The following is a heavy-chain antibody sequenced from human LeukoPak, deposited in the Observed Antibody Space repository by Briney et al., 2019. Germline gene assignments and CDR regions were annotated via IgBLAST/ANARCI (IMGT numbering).Heavy chain of an antibody. CDR1: GFTFNNYW. CDR2: IYSGGAT. V-gene: IGHV3-53*01. D-gene: IGHD7-27*01. J-gene: IGHJ5*02. Sequence: GGSLRLSCVVSGFTFNNYWMSWARQAPGKGLEWVSVIYSGGATYYADSVKGRFTLSRDNSKNTLYLQMNSLRADDTAVYYCTRNWGSDNWFDPWGQGTLVTVSS. CDR3: TRNWGSDNWFDP.